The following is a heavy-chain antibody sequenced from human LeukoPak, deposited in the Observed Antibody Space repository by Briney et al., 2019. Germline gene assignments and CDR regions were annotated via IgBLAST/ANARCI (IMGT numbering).Heavy chain of an antibody. J-gene: IGHJ4*02. CDR2: VYPGDSDT. CDR3: ARQRYSGSPNYPDY. V-gene: IGHV5-51*01. D-gene: IGHD1-26*01. Sequence: GESLKISCKGSGYSFTSYWIGWVRQMPGKGLEWMGIVYPGDSDTRYSPSFQGQVTISVDKSIRTTYLQWSSLKASDTAMYYCARQRYSGSPNYPDYWGQGTLVTVSS. CDR1: GYSFTSYW.